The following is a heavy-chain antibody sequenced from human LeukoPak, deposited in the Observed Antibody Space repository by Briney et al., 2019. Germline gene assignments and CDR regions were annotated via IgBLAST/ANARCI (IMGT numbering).Heavy chain of an antibody. D-gene: IGHD6-13*01. V-gene: IGHV4-59*12. CDR3: AGDWAAAGTFGSVHYYYINV. J-gene: IGHJ6*03. CDR2: IFYSGST. Sequence: SETLSLTCTVSGGSISSYYWCWIRAPLEKRLEWMGYIFYSGSTTYNPSLKSRVTISVDASKNQFSLKLSCVTAAHTAVYYGAGDWAAAGTFGSVHYYYINVWGKGTTVTVSS. CDR1: GGSISSYY.